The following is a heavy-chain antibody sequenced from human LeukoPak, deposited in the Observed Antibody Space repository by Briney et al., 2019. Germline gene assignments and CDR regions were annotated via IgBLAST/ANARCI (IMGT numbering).Heavy chain of an antibody. J-gene: IGHJ5*02. CDR1: GYTFTSYD. CDR3: TRDHQLPLLGWFDP. D-gene: IGHD2-2*01. V-gene: IGHV1-2*02. Sequence: ASVKVSCKASGYTFTSYDINWVRQATGQGLEWMGWMNPNSGGTNYAQKFQGRVTMTRDTSISTAYMELSRLRSDDTAIYYCTRDHQLPLLGWFDPWGQGTLVIVSS. CDR2: MNPNSGGT.